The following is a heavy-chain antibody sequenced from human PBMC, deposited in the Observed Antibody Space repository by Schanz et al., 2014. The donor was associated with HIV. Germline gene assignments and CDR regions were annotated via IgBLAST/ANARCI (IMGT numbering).Heavy chain of an antibody. CDR3: ARRALLKWELRYAFDI. CDR2: ISSSGSTI. V-gene: IGHV3-11*01. D-gene: IGHD1-26*01. J-gene: IGHJ3*02. CDR1: GFTFSDYY. Sequence: QVQLVESGGGLVKPGGSLRLSCAASGFTFSDYYMSCIRQAPGKGLEWVSYISSSGSTIYYADSVKGRFTISRDNAKNSLFLQMNSLRAEDTAVYYCARRALLKWELRYAFDIWGQGTMVTVSS.